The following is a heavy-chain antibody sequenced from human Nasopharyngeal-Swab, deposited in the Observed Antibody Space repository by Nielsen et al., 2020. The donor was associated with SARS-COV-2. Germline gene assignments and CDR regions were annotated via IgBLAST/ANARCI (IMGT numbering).Heavy chain of an antibody. D-gene: IGHD2-21*01. CDR1: GGSIRSYY. V-gene: IGHV4-59*01. CDR3: TREFGDTFDY. CDR2: LYHSGST. Sequence: SETLSLTCTVSGGSIRSYYWSWIRQPPGKGLEWIGYLYHSGSTNYNPSLKSRVTISVDTSKNQFSLKLSSVTAADTAVYYCTREFGDTFDYWGQGTLVTVSS. J-gene: IGHJ4*02.